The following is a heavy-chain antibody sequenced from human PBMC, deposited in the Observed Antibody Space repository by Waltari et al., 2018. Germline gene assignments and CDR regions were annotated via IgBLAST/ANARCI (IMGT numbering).Heavy chain of an antibody. Sequence: EVQLVESGGGLVEPGGSLRLSCAASGFTFINAWMTWVRQPPGKGWEWVGRIKPKTDGGTTDYAAPVKGRCTISRDDSKNTLYLLMNSLKTEDTAVYYCATRRLVPPHFDYWGQGTLVTVSS. D-gene: IGHD1-26*01. CDR3: ATRRLVPPHFDY. CDR1: GFTFINAW. J-gene: IGHJ4*02. V-gene: IGHV3-15*01. CDR2: IKPKTDGGTT.